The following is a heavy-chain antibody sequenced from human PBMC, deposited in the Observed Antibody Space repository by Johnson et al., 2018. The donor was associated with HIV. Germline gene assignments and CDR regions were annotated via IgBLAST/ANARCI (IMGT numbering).Heavy chain of an antibody. J-gene: IGHJ3*02. CDR1: GFTFSSYA. Sequence: QVQLVESGGGLVQPGGSLRRSCAASGFTFSSYAMHWVRQAPGKGLEWVAVISYDGSNKYYADSVKGRFTISSDNSKNTLYLQMNSLRAEDTAVYYCARVPNDAFDIWGQGTMVTVSS. CDR3: ARVPNDAFDI. CDR2: ISYDGSNK. V-gene: IGHV3-30-3*01.